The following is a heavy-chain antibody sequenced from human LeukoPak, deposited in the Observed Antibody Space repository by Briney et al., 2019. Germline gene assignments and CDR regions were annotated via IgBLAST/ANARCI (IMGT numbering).Heavy chain of an antibody. D-gene: IGHD3-22*01. CDR3: ARDSSLSSGPTDGFDI. CDR1: GYFISTGYY. J-gene: IGHJ3*02. CDR2: SYHSGHT. V-gene: IGHV4-38-2*02. Sequence: SETLSLTCAVSGYFISTGYYWGWLRQPPGKGLELIGCSYHSGHTFYNPSLKTRVTISIDTSKNQFSLKLTSVTAADTAVYYCARDSSLSSGPTDGFDIWGQGTLVTVSS.